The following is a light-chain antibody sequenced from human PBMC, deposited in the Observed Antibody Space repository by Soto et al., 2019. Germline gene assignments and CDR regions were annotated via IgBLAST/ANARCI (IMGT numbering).Light chain of an antibody. V-gene: IGLV2-11*01. CDR2: DVT. CDR1: NNDIGGYNS. Sequence: QSVLTQPHSVSGSPGQSVTISCTGTNNDIGGYNSVSWYQRHPGKAPKLIIYDVTKRPSGVPDRFSGSKSGDTASLTISGLQSEDEAEYYCCSYAGTHTFVIFGAGTKLTVL. J-gene: IGLJ2*01. CDR3: CSYAGTHTFVI.